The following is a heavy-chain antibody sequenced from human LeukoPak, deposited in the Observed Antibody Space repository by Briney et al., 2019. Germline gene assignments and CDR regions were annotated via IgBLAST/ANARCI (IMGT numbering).Heavy chain of an antibody. D-gene: IGHD6-13*01. V-gene: IGHV4-39*07. CDR2: IYYGGDT. J-gene: IGHJ4*02. Sequence: SETLSLTCTVSGGSIRYSSDNWGWIRQPPGKGLQWIGTIYYGGDTYYNPSLKSRVTISVDTSKNHFSLKLTSVTATDTAVYYCGGRQSSWREYCFDSWGQGTLVTVSS. CDR1: GGSIRYSSDN. CDR3: GGRQSSWREYCFDS.